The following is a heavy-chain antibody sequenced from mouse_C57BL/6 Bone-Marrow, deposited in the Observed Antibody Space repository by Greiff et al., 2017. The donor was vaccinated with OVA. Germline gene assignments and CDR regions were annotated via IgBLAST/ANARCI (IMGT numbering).Heavy chain of an antibody. Sequence: VKLQQPGAELVKPGASVKLSCKASGYTFTSYWMHWVKQRPGQGLEWIGMIHPNSGSTNYNEKFKSKATLTVDKSSSTAYMQLSSLTSEDSAVYYCAPYYYGSRAYWGQGTLVTVSA. CDR1: GYTFTSYW. CDR2: IHPNSGST. D-gene: IGHD1-1*01. J-gene: IGHJ3*01. V-gene: IGHV1-64*01. CDR3: APYYYGSRAY.